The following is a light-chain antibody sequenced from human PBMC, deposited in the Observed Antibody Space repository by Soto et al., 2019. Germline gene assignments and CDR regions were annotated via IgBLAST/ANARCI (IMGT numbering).Light chain of an antibody. Sequence: DIQMTQSPSSLSASVGDRVTITCRASQSISSYLNWYQQKPGKVPKLLIYVASTLQSGVPSRFRGSGSGTDFTLTISSLQPEDVATYYCQKYNSAPRTFGQGTKVEIK. J-gene: IGKJ1*01. V-gene: IGKV1-27*01. CDR2: VAS. CDR3: QKYNSAPRT. CDR1: QSISSY.